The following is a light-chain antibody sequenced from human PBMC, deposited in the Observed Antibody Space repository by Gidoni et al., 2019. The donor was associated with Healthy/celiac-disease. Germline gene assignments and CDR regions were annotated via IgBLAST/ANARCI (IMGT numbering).Light chain of an antibody. CDR2: AAS. J-gene: IGKJ1*01. V-gene: IGKV1-39*01. CDR3: QQSYSTPWT. Sequence: DIQMTQSPSSLSASVGDRVTITCRASQSISSYLNWYQQKPGKAPHLLLYAASSLQSGVPSRFSGSGSGTDFTLTISSLQPDDFATYYCQQSYSTPWTFGQGTKVEIK. CDR1: QSISSY.